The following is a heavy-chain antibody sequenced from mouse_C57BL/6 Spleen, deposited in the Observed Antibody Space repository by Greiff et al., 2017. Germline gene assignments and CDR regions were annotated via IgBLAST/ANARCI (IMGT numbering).Heavy chain of an antibody. CDR1: GYAFSSSW. V-gene: IGHV1-82*01. CDR3: ARSPFDY. CDR2: IYPGDGDT. Sequence: VQLQQSGPELVKPGASVKISCKASGYAFSSSWMNWVKQRPGKGLEWIGRIYPGDGDTNYNGKFKGKATLTADKSSSTAYMQRGSLTSEDSAVYFCARSPFDYWGQGTTLTVSS. J-gene: IGHJ2*01.